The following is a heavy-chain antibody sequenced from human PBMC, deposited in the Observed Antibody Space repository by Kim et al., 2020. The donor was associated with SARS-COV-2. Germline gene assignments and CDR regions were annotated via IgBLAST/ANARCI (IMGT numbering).Heavy chain of an antibody. V-gene: IGHV3-74*01. J-gene: IGHJ4*02. Sequence: VKGRFTISRDNAKNTLYLQMNSLRAEDTAVYFCVRVGYYDDSGYYYVRYFDYWGQGTLVTVSS. CDR3: VRVGYYDDSGYYYVRYFDY. D-gene: IGHD3-22*01.